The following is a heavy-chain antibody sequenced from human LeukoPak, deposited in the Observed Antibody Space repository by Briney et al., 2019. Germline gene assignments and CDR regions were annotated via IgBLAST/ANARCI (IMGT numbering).Heavy chain of an antibody. CDR3: ARDGVVNFWVSYGTYNYYHMDV. V-gene: IGHV3-7*01. Sequence: GGSLRLSCAASGFTFSNYWMSWVRQAPGKGLEWVANIKEDGSEKDYVDSVKGRFTIPRDNAQSSLYLQMDSLRAEDTAVYYCARDGVVNFWVSYGTYNYYHMDVWGKGTTVTVSS. CDR2: IKEDGSEK. D-gene: IGHD3-16*01. CDR1: GFTFSNYW. J-gene: IGHJ6*04.